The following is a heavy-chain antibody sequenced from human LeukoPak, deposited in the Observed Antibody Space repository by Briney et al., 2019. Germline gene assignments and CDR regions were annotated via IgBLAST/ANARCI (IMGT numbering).Heavy chain of an antibody. V-gene: IGHV1-8*01. J-gene: IGHJ6*04. D-gene: IGHD2-8*01. CDR1: GYTFTSYD. CDR3: ARGGLAGYCTNGVCQDV. Sequence: ASVKVSCKASGYTFTSYDINWVRQATGQGLEWMGWMNPNSGNTGYAQKFQGRVTMTRNTSISTAYVELSSLRSEDTAVYYCARGGLAGYCTNGVCQDVWGKGTTVTVSS. CDR2: MNPNSGNT.